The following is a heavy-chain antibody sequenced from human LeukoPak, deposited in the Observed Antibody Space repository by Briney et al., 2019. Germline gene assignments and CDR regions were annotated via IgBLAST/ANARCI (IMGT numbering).Heavy chain of an antibody. V-gene: IGHV4-59*01. CDR2: IYYSGST. D-gene: IGHD6-19*01. Sequence: KPSETLSLTCTVSGGSISSYYWSWIRQPPGKGLEWIGYIYYSGSTNYNPSLKSRVTISVDTSKNQFSLKLSSVTAADTAVYYCAGDIAVAGTQDYWGQGTLVTVSS. J-gene: IGHJ4*02. CDR3: AGDIAVAGTQDY. CDR1: GGSISSYY.